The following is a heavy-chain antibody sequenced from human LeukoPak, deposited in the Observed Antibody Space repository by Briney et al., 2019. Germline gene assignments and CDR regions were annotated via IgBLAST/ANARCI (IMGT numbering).Heavy chain of an antibody. CDR1: GVSISGYY. CDR2: IYYSGST. V-gene: IGHV4-59*12. CDR3: ARGRGSSWWGGGYSFDY. J-gene: IGHJ4*02. Sequence: SETLSLTCTVSGVSISGYYWSWIRQPPGKGLEWIGYIYYSGSTNYNPSLKSRVTISVDTSKNQFSLRLSSVTAADTAVYYCARGRGSSWWGGGYSFDYWGQGTLVTVSS. D-gene: IGHD6-13*01.